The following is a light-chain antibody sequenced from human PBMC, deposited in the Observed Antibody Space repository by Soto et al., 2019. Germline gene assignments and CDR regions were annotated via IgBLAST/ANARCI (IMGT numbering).Light chain of an antibody. CDR3: CSFTSSGTLV. J-gene: IGLJ2*01. CDR2: DVI. Sequence: QSALTQPASVSGSPGQSITISCAGTRSDVGGYNYVSWYQQHPGKAPKLMTYDVINRPSGVSNRFSGSKSGNTASLTISGLQTEDEADYYCCSFTSSGTLVFGGGTQLTAL. V-gene: IGLV2-14*03. CDR1: RSDVGGYNY.